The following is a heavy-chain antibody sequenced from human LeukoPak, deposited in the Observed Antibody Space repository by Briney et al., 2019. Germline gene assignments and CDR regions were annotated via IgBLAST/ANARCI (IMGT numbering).Heavy chain of an antibody. CDR1: GFIFNNHN. V-gene: IGHV3-33*08. D-gene: IGHD1-1*01. J-gene: IGHJ4*02. CDR3: ARDKTTIPSFDY. Sequence: GGSLRLSCAASGFIFNNHNMNWIRQAPGKGLEWVAVIWYDGSNKYYADSVKGRFTISRDNSKNTLYLQMNSLRAEDTAVYYCARDKTTIPSFDYWGQGTLVTVSS. CDR2: IWYDGSNK.